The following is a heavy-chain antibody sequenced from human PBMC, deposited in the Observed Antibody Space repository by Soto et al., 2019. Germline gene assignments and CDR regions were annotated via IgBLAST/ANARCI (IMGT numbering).Heavy chain of an antibody. CDR1: GYSFTSYW. J-gene: IGHJ6*02. CDR3: ARHGLGYCSGGSCYSPYYYYGMDV. D-gene: IGHD2-15*01. V-gene: IGHV5-51*01. CDR2: IYPGDSDT. Sequence: PGESLKISCKGSGYSFTSYWIGWVRQMPGKGLEWMGIIYPGDSDTRYSPSFQGQVTISADKSISTAYLQWSSLKASDTAMYYCARHGLGYCSGGSCYSPYYYYGMDVWGQGTTVTVS.